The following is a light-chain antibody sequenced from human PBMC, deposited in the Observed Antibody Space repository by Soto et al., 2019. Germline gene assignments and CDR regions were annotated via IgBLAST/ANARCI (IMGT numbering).Light chain of an antibody. CDR1: SSDIGGYNY. J-gene: IGLJ1*01. CDR2: DVS. V-gene: IGLV2-14*01. Sequence: QSVLTQPASVSGSPGQSITISCTGTSSDIGGYNYVSWYQQHPGKAPKLMIYDVSNRPSGVSNRFSGSKSGNTASLTISGLQAEDEADYYCSSYTSSSTAYVFGTGTNVTVL. CDR3: SSYTSSSTAYV.